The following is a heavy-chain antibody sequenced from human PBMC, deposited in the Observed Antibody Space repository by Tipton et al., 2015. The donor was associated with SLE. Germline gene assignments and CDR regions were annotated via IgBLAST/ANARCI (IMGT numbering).Heavy chain of an antibody. CDR1: GGPISSSSYY. CDR3: ARVRGRGYFQH. D-gene: IGHD3-10*01. J-gene: IGHJ1*01. Sequence: TLSLTCTVSGGPISSSSYYWSWIRQPPGKGLEWIGYIYYSGSTNYNPSLKSRVTISVDTSKNQFSLKLSSVTAAAPAVYYCARVRGRGYFQHWGQGTLVTVSS. V-gene: IGHV4-61*01. CDR2: IYYSGST.